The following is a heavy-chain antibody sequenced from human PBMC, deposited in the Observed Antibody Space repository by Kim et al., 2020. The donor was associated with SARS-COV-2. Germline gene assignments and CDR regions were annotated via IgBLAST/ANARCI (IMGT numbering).Heavy chain of an antibody. J-gene: IGHJ6*02. CDR3: ARGRYGSSRPYYYYYGMDV. Sequence: GRFTISRENAKNSLYLQMNSLRAGDTAVYYCARGRYGSSRPYYYYYGMDVWGQGTTVTVSS. D-gene: IGHD6-13*01. V-gene: IGHV3-13*01.